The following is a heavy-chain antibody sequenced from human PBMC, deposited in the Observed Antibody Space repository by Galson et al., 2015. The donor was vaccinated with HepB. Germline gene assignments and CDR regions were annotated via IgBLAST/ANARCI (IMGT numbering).Heavy chain of an antibody. CDR1: GFTFSSYW. Sequence: SLRLSCAASGFTFSSYWMSWVRQAPGKGLEWVANIKQDGSEKYYVDSVKGRFTISRDNAKNSLYLQMNSQRAEDTAVYYCAREQAYCGGGRCYYYDGMDVWGQGTMVTVSS. J-gene: IGHJ6*02. V-gene: IGHV3-7*03. CDR2: IKQDGSEK. CDR3: AREQAYCGGGRCYYYDGMDV. D-gene: IGHD2-21*01.